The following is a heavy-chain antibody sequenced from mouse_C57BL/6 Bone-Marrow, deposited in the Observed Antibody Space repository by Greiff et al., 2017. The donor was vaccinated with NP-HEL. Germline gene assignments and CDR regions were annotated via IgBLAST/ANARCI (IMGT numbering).Heavy chain of an antibody. CDR3: ASSSTGYYAMDY. Sequence: VKLMESGPGLVAPSQSLSITCTVSGFSLTSYGVDWVRQSPGRGLEWLGVIWGVGSTNYNSALKSRLSISKDNSKSQVFLKMNSLQTDDTAMDYCASSSTGYYAMDYWGQGTSVTVSS. CDR2: IWGVGST. CDR1: GFSLTSYG. J-gene: IGHJ4*01. V-gene: IGHV2-6*01. D-gene: IGHD4-1*02.